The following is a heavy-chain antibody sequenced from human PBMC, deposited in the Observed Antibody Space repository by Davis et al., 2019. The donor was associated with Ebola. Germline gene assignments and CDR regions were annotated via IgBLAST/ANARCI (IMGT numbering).Heavy chain of an antibody. V-gene: IGHV3-23*01. CDR1: GFTFSSYA. CDR2: ISGSGGNT. D-gene: IGHD5-18*01. Sequence: PGGSLRLSCTAYGFTFSSYAMSWARQAPGKGLEWVSYISGSGGNTYYADSVKGRFTISRDRSRHTLYLQMNSLRAGDTAVYYCAKDRVDTANSYYFGMDVWGKGTTVTVSS. J-gene: IGHJ6*04. CDR3: AKDRVDTANSYYFGMDV.